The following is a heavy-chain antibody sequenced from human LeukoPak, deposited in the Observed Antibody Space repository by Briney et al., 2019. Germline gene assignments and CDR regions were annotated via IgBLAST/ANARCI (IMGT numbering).Heavy chain of an antibody. V-gene: IGHV3-30*02. CDR3: AKVIVATGGTFDY. J-gene: IGHJ4*02. Sequence: GGSLRLSCAASGFTFSSYGMHWVRQAPGKGLEWVAFIRYDGSNKYYADSVKGRFTISRDNSKNTLYLQMSSLRAEDTAVYYCAKVIVATGGTFDYWGQGTLVTVSS. CDR1: GFTFSSYG. D-gene: IGHD5-12*01. CDR2: IRYDGSNK.